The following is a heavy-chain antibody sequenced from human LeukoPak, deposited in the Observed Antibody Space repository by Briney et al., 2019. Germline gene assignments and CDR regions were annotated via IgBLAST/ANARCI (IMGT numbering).Heavy chain of an antibody. V-gene: IGHV3-23*01. CDR1: GFTLNNYA. D-gene: IGHD3-22*01. Sequence: GSLRLSCAASGFTLNNYAMSWVRQAPGKGLEWVSIISGSGSTTYYADSVKGRFAISRDNSKNTLYLQMNSLRAEDTAVYYCAKDSNYYDSSGKIDAFDIWGQGTMVTVSS. CDR2: ISGSGSTT. J-gene: IGHJ3*02. CDR3: AKDSNYYDSSGKIDAFDI.